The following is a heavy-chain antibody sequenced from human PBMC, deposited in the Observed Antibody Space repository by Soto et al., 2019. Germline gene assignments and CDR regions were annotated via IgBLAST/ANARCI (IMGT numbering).Heavy chain of an antibody. J-gene: IGHJ4*02. D-gene: IGHD7-27*01. CDR3: AKNWNWGSLVH. V-gene: IGHV4-59*08. CDR2: IYYGGST. Sequence: SETLSLTCTVSGGSISNYYWSWIRQPPGKGLEWIGYIYYGGSTNYNPSLKSRVTISVDTPKNQFSLKLSSVTVADTAVYYCAKNWNWGSLVHWGQGTLVTVSS. CDR1: GGSISNYY.